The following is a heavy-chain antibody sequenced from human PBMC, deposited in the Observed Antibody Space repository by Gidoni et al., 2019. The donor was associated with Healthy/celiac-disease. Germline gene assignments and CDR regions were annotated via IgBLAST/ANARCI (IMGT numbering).Heavy chain of an antibody. Sequence: EVQLVESGGGLVKPGGSLSLSCAASGFTFRNAWMNWVRQAPGKGLEWVGRIKSKTDGGTTDYAAPVKGRFTISRDDSKNTLYLQMNSLKTEDTAVYYCTTDLEADSPASVDLRWGQGTLVTVSS. V-gene: IGHV3-15*07. J-gene: IGHJ4*02. CDR1: GFTFRNAW. CDR3: TTDLEADSPASVDLR. D-gene: IGHD1-1*01. CDR2: IKSKTDGGTT.